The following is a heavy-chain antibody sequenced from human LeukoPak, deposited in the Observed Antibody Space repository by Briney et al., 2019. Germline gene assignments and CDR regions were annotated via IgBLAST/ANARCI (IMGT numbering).Heavy chain of an antibody. D-gene: IGHD1-26*01. J-gene: IGHJ3*02. CDR2: IDGDGSST. Sequence: PGGSLRLSCAASGFTFSRYWMHWVRQVPGKGLVWVSRIDGDGSSTSYADFVKGRFTISRDNAQNTLYLQMNSLRVEDTAVYYCIRDYGAVGATTAFDIWGQGTMVTVSS. V-gene: IGHV3-74*01. CDR3: IRDYGAVGATTAFDI. CDR1: GFTFSRYW.